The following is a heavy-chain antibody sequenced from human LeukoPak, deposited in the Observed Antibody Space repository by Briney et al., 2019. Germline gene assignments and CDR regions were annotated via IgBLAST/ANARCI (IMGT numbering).Heavy chain of an antibody. CDR3: ARAVRSCSATRCISINSFDY. Sequence: GATLRLSCAAPGFSVSGDKMSWVREAPGKGPNWVSVTYTAGTTYYADSVKGRFTASRDSSKNVLYLQMNSVRAEDTAVYYCARAVRSCSATRCISINSFDYWGEGTLVDVSS. V-gene: IGHV3-53*01. D-gene: IGHD2-15*01. J-gene: IGHJ4*02. CDR2: TYTAGTT. CDR1: GFSVSGDK.